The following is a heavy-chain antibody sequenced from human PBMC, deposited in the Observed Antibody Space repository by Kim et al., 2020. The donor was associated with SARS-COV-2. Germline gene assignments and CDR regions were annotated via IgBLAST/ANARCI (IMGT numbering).Heavy chain of an antibody. Sequence: NPAPRSRVTISVDTSKNQFSLKLSSVTAADTALYYCARQISGSSHAAAFDIWGQGTMVTVSS. D-gene: IGHD1-26*01. CDR3: ARQISGSSHAAAFDI. J-gene: IGHJ3*02. V-gene: IGHV4-39*01.